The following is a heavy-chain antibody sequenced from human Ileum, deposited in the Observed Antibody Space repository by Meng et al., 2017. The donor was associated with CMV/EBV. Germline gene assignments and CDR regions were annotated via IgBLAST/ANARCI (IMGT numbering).Heavy chain of an antibody. CDR1: GFSINNYW. Sequence: GGPLRLSCAASGFSINNYWMSWARQAPGKGLEWVATINPDEGEKYYVDSVRGRFTISRDNAKNSAHLQMNNLRVEDTAVYYCARDKSGAMDVWGQGTPVTVSS. CDR2: INPDEGEK. J-gene: IGHJ6*02. V-gene: IGHV3-7*01. CDR3: ARDKSGAMDV.